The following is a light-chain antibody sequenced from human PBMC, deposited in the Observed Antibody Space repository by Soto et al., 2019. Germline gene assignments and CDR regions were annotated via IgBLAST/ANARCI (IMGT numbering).Light chain of an antibody. Sequence: QSVLTQPPSVSGAPGQSGTISCTGSSSNIGAGYDVHWYQQLPGTAPKLLIYGNSNRPSGVPDRFSGSKSGTSASLAITGLHAEDEADYYCQSYDSSLSEVFGGRTKLTVL. CDR3: QSYDSSLSEV. V-gene: IGLV1-40*01. J-gene: IGLJ2*01. CDR1: SSNIGAGYD. CDR2: GNS.